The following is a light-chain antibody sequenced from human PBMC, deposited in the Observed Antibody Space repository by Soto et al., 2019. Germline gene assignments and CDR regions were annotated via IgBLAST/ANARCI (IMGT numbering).Light chain of an antibody. J-gene: IGKJ2*01. V-gene: IGKV2-28*01. Sequence: DIVMTQSPLSLPVTPGEPASISCSSSQSLLHSNGYTYLDWYLQKPGQSPQLLISLGSNRASGVPDRFRGSGSGTDFTLNINRVEAEDVGVYYCMQSLQTAYTFGQGTKVDIK. CDR3: MQSLQTAYT. CDR2: LGS. CDR1: QSLLHSNGYTY.